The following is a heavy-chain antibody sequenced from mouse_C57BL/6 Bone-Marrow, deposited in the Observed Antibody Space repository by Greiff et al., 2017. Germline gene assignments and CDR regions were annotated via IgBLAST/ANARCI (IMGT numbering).Heavy chain of an antibody. J-gene: IGHJ2*01. V-gene: IGHV5-2*03. CDR3: GRHSSGTDY. CDR1: EYEFPSHD. CDR2: INSDGGST. Sequence: EVKVEESGGGLVQPGESLKLSCESNEYEFPSHDMSWVHKTPEKRLELVAAINSDGGSTYYPDTMERRFIISRDNTKKTLYLQMSSLESEDTAWYYCGRHSSGTDYWGQGTTLTVSS. D-gene: IGHD3-2*02.